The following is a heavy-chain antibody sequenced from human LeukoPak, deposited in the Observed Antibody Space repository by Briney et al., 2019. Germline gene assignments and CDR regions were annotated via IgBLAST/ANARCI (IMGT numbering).Heavy chain of an antibody. CDR3: ARQSGIAAAGYYYYYYYMDV. CDR1: GGSFSTYY. D-gene: IGHD6-13*01. CDR2: INHRGDT. J-gene: IGHJ6*03. Sequence: SETLSLTCAVYGGSFSTYYWSWIRQSPGKGLEWIAEINHRGDTNYNPSVKSRVTISVDTSKNQFSLKVRSLTAADTAVYYCARQSGIAAAGYYYYYYYMDVWGKGTTVTVSS. V-gene: IGHV4-34*01.